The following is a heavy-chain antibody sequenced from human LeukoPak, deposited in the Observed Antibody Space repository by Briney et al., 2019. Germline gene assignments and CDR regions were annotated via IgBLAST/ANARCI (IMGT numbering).Heavy chain of an antibody. CDR1: GGSISSYY. D-gene: IGHD3-10*01. Sequence: SETLSLTCTVFGGSISSYYWSWIRQPPGKGLEWIGYIYYSGSTNYNPSLKSRVTISVDTSKNQFSLKLSSVTAADTAVYYCASSPEVYYYGSGSYYLTYWGQGTLVTVSS. CDR2: IYYSGST. J-gene: IGHJ4*02. V-gene: IGHV4-59*01. CDR3: ASSPEVYYYGSGSYYLTY.